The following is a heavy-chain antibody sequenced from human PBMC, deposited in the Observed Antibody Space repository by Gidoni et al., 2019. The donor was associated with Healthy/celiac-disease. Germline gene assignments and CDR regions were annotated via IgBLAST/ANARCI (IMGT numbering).Heavy chain of an antibody. D-gene: IGHD6-13*01. CDR3: ARASLGCWYFGIVYNFDY. CDR2: IGTAGDT. J-gene: IGHJ4*02. V-gene: IGHV3-13*01. Sequence: QATGKGLEWVSAIGTAGDTYYPGSVKGGFTISRENSKNSLYLQMNSLRAGDTAVYYCARASLGCWYFGIVYNFDYWGQGTLVTVSS.